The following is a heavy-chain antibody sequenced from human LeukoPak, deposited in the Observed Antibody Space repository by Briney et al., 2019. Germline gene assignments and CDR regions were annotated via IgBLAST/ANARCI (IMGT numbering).Heavy chain of an antibody. V-gene: IGHV3-48*04. Sequence: GGSLRLSCAASGFTFSSYSMNWVRQAPGKGLEWVSYISSSSSTIHYADSVKGRFTISRDNAKNSLYLQMNSLRAEDTAVYYCARARDYVWGSYRYDSDYWGQGTLVTVSS. CDR1: GFTFSSYS. CDR3: ARARDYVWGSYRYDSDY. CDR2: ISSSSSTI. J-gene: IGHJ4*02. D-gene: IGHD3-16*02.